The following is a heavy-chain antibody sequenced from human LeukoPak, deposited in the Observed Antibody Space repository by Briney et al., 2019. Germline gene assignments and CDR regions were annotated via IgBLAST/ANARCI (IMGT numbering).Heavy chain of an antibody. CDR3: AAQGALTGAYDS. CDR1: GFGFSTCV. J-gene: IGHJ5*01. V-gene: IGHV3-64*01. Sequence: GGSLRLSCAAAGFGFSTCVMLWVRQAPGMGLEYVSSIDPNGEASYYTNSVKGRFTISRDNSNNMLYLQMDSLTSEDMAVYYCAAQGALTGAYDSWGQGTLVTVSS. CDR2: IDPNGEAS. D-gene: IGHD1-20*01.